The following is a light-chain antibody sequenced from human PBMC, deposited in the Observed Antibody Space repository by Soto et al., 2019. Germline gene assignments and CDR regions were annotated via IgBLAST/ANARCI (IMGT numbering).Light chain of an antibody. V-gene: IGKV3-15*01. CDR3: QHYYNWRPR. J-gene: IGKJ1*01. CDR2: DAS. Sequence: EIEITQSPATLSVSPGEEATLSCRASQSVSSNLAWYQQKPGQAPRLLIYDASTRATGIPARFSGSGSGTEFTLTISRLLSEDFAVYYCQHYYNWRPRFGQGTKVDI. CDR1: QSVSSN.